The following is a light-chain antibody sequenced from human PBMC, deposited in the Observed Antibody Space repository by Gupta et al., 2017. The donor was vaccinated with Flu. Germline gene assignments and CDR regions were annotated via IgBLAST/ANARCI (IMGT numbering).Light chain of an antibody. J-gene: IGKJ2*01. CDR3: QQRSDLPMYT. V-gene: IGKV3-11*01. CDR1: QSVSTY. CDR2: DTS. Sequence: EIVLTQSPATLSSSPGERAIISCRASQSVSTYLAWYQQKPGQAPRLLMYDTSKRFAGIPARFSGSGSGTDFTLTISTLEPEDFAVYYCQQRSDLPMYTFGQGTRLEIK.